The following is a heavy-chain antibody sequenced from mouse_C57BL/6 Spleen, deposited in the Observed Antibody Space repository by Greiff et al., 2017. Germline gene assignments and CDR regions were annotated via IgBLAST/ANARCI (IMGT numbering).Heavy chain of an antibody. CDR1: GYTFTSYW. V-gene: IGHV1-74*01. D-gene: IGHD4-1*01. Sequence: VQLQQPGAELVKPGASVKVSCTASGYTFTSYWMHWVKLRPGQGLEWIGRIHPSDSDTNYNQKFKGKATLTLDKSSSTAYMQLSSLTSEDSAVYYCANWVDGYWYFDVWGTGTTVTVSS. J-gene: IGHJ1*03. CDR3: ANWVDGYWYFDV. CDR2: IHPSDSDT.